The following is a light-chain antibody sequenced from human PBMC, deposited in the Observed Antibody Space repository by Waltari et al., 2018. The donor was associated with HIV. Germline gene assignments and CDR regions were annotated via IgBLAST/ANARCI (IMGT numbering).Light chain of an antibody. CDR1: SSDLRDYNS. CDR3: ASYISSASPE. V-gene: IGLV2-14*01. CDR2: EVS. J-gene: IGLJ3*02. Sequence: QSALTQPASVSGSPGQSITISCAGTSSDLRDYNSFSWYQHHPGKVPKVIIYEVSNRPSGVSSRFSGSISANTASLTISGLQPEDEADYFCASYISSASPEFGGGTKVTVL.